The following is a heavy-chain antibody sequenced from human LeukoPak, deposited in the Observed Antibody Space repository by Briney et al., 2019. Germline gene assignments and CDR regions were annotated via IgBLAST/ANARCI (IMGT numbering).Heavy chain of an antibody. CDR2: IYYRGSI. Sequence: SETLSLTCTVSGGSISSSPYYWGWIRQPPGRGLEWIGTIYYRGSIYSNPSLNSRVTISLDTSKNQFSLRLRSVTAADTALYYGARLYLSDGILSTFDPWGQGTLVTVSS. CDR1: GGSISSSPYY. D-gene: IGHD2-2*01. V-gene: IGHV4-39*01. J-gene: IGHJ5*02. CDR3: ARLYLSDGILSTFDP.